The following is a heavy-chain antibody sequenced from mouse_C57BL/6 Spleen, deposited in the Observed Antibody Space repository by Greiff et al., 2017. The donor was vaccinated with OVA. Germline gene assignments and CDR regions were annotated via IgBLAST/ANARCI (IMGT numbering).Heavy chain of an antibody. CDR2: IYPRSGNT. CDR1: GYTFTSYG. CDR3: ARWGDYDDGWFAY. D-gene: IGHD2-4*01. Sequence: VQLQQSGAELARPGASVKLSCKASGYTFTSYGISWVKQRTGQGLEWIGEIYPRSGNTYYNEKFKGKATLTADKSSSTAYMELRRLTSEDTAVYFCARWGDYDDGWFAYWGQGTLVTVSA. J-gene: IGHJ3*01. V-gene: IGHV1-81*01.